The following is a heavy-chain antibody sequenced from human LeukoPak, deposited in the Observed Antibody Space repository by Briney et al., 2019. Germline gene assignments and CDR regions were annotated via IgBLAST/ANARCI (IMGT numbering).Heavy chain of an antibody. D-gene: IGHD2-2*01. CDR3: ARDGGWDCSGTTCYALIFDY. V-gene: IGHV3-23*01. CDR1: GFTFSSYA. Sequence: GGSLRLSCAASGFTFSSYAMSWVRQAPGKGLEWVSAISGSGGSTYYADSVKGRFTISRDNAKNSLYLQMNSLRAEDTAVYYCARDGGWDCSGTTCYALIFDYWGPGTLVTVSS. CDR2: ISGSGGST. J-gene: IGHJ4*02.